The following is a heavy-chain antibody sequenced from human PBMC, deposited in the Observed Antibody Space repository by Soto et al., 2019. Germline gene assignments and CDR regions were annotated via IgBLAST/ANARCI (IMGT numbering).Heavy chain of an antibody. D-gene: IGHD2-15*01. J-gene: IGHJ4*02. Sequence: QLQLQESGPGLVKPSETLSLTCTVSGGSITSSSYYWGWIRQPPGKGLEWIGSIYYSGNTYYTPSLKSRVTISVDTSKNQFSLTLSSVTAADTAVYYCAREGGRYCSGGSCQVDYRGQGTLVTVSS. CDR3: AREGGRYCSGGSCQVDY. CDR2: IYYSGNT. V-gene: IGHV4-39*02. CDR1: GGSITSSSYY.